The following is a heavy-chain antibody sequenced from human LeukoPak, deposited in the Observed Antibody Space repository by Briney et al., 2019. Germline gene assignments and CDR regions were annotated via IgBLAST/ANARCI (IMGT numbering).Heavy chain of an antibody. CDR3: ASQGSYYYYMDV. Sequence: GGSLRLSCAASGFSMSTYWIHWVRQAPGKGLVWVSRINPDGSTTYYADSVKGRFTISRDNAKNSLYLQMNSLRAEDTAVYYCASQGSYYYYMDVWGKGTTVTVSS. CDR1: GFSMSTYW. V-gene: IGHV3-74*01. CDR2: INPDGSTT. J-gene: IGHJ6*03.